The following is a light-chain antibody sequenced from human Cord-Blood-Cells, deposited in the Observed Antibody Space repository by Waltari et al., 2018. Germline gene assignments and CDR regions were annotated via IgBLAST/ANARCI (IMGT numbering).Light chain of an antibody. CDR3: QQSYSTPLT. CDR1: QSISSY. V-gene: IGKV1-39*01. J-gene: IGKJ4*01. Sequence: DIQMTQSPSSLSASVGGRVTITCRPSQSISSYLNWYQQKPGKAPKLLIYAASSLQSGVPSRCSGSGSGTDFTLTISSLQPEDFSTYYCQQSYSTPLTFGGGTKVEIK. CDR2: AAS.